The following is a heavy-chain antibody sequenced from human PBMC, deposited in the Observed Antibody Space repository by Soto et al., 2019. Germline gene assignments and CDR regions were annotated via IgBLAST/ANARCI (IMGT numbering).Heavy chain of an antibody. J-gene: IGHJ4*02. D-gene: IGHD2-21*02. CDR3: AKQPHIVVVTATYDY. CDR2: ISGSGGST. Sequence: EVQLLESGGGLVQPGGSLRLSCAASGFTFSSYAMSWVRQAPGKGLEWVSAISGSGGSTYYADSGKGRFTISRDNSKNTLYLQMNSLRAEDTAVYYCAKQPHIVVVTATYDYWGQGTLVTVSS. V-gene: IGHV3-23*01. CDR1: GFTFSSYA.